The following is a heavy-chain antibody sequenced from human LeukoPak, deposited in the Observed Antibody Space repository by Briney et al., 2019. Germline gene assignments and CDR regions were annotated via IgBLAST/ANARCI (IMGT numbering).Heavy chain of an antibody. J-gene: IGHJ4*02. Sequence: GGSLRLSCAASGFTFSSYSMNWARQAPGKGLEWVSSISSSSSYIYYADSVKGRFTISRDNAKNSLYLQMNSLRAEDTAVYYCARDTTYRGGFDYWGQGTLVTVSS. CDR1: GFTFSSYS. CDR3: ARDTTYRGGFDY. CDR2: ISSSSSYI. V-gene: IGHV3-21*01. D-gene: IGHD3-10*01.